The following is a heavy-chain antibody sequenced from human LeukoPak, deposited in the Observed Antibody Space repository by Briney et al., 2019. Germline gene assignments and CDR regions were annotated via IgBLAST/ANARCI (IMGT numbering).Heavy chain of an antibody. CDR2: INPSGGST. D-gene: IGHD3-3*01. V-gene: IGHV1-46*01. J-gene: IGHJ4*02. Sequence: ASVKVSCKASGYTFTSYYMHWVRQAPGQGLEWMGIINPSGGSTSYAQKFQGRVTMTRDTSTSTVYMELSSLRSEDTAVYYCARDQYDFWSGYYTDNDYWGQGTLVTVSS. CDR3: ARDQYDFWSGYYTDNDY. CDR1: GYTFTSYY.